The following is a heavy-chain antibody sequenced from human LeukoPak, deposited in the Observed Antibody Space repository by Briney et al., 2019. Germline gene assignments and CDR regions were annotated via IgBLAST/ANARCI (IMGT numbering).Heavy chain of an antibody. D-gene: IGHD2-2*01. CDR1: GGTFGSYA. CDR3: ASVPSYCSSTSCYASYYYYGMDV. V-gene: IGHV1-69*04. J-gene: IGHJ6*02. Sequence: ASVKVSCEASGGTFGSYAISWVRQAPGQGLEWMGRIIPIFGIANYAQKFQGRVTITADKPTSTAYMELSSLRSEDAAVYYCASVPSYCSSTSCYASYYYYGMDVWGQGTTVTVSS. CDR2: IIPIFGIA.